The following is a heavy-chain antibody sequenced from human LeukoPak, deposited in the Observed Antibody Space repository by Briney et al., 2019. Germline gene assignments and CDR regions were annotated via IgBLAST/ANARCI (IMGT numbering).Heavy chain of an antibody. J-gene: IGHJ3*02. CDR1: GFSLSTHS. CDR3: AGDGVGALPGDAFDI. CDR2: INLDGTDI. V-gene: IGHV3-21*01. D-gene: IGHD6-6*01. Sequence: PGGSLSLSCAASGFSLSTHSMNWVPQAPGKGLEWISSINLDGTDIHYGESVKGRFTISRDNAKNSLYLQMHTLRAEDTAVYYCAGDGVGALPGDAFDIWSQGTLVTVSS.